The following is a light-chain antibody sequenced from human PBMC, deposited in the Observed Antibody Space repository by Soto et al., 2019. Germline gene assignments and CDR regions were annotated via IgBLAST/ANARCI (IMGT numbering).Light chain of an antibody. Sequence: TPSQGTLSSSPGERATLSCRASQSVSSNLAWYQQKPGQAPRLLIYGASTRATGIPARFSGSGSGTDFTLTISRLEPEDFAVYYCQQYGISVRPFGQGAKVDIK. CDR2: GAS. V-gene: IGKV3-20*01. J-gene: IGKJ1*01. CDR1: QSVSSN. CDR3: QQYGISVRP.